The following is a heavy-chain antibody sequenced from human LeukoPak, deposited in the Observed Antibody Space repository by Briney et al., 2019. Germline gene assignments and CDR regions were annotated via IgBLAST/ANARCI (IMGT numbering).Heavy chain of an antibody. J-gene: IGHJ3*02. CDR1: GYTFTSYG. D-gene: IGHD1-7*01. Sequence: GASVKVSCKASGYTFTSYGISWVRQAPGQGLEWMGWISAYNGNTNYAQKLHGKVTMTTDTSTSTAYMELRSLRSDDTAVYYCARVVELELRFFDIWGQGTMVTVSS. CDR3: ARVVELELRFFDI. CDR2: ISAYNGNT. V-gene: IGHV1-18*01.